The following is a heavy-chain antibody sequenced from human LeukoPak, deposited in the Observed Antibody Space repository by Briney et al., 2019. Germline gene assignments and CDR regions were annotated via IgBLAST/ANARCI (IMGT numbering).Heavy chain of an antibody. V-gene: IGHV3-11*01. Sequence: GGSLRLSCAASGFTFSDYYMSWIRQAPGKGLEWVSYISSSGSTIYYADSVKGRFTISRDNAKNSLFLQMNSLRAEDTAVYFCARGPQRWLQPPAHWGQGTLVTVSS. CDR1: GFTFSDYY. J-gene: IGHJ4*02. CDR2: ISSSGSTI. CDR3: ARGPQRWLQPPAH. D-gene: IGHD5-24*01.